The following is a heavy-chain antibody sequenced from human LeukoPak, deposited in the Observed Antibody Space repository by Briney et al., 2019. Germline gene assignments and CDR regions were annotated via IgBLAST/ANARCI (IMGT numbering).Heavy chain of an antibody. Sequence: PGGSLRLSRAASGFTFSSYGMHWVRQAPGKGLEWVAVIWYDGSNKYYADSVKGRFTISRDNSKNTLYLQMNSLRAEDTAVYYCARAPVGYYYDSSGYPDIWGQGTMVTVSS. J-gene: IGHJ3*02. V-gene: IGHV3-33*01. CDR2: IWYDGSNK. CDR3: ARAPVGYYYDSSGYPDI. D-gene: IGHD3-22*01. CDR1: GFTFSSYG.